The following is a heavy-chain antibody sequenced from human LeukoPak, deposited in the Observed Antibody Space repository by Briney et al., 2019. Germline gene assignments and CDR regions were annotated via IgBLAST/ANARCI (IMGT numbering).Heavy chain of an antibody. D-gene: IGHD3-22*01. CDR3: AKRGVVIRVILVGFHKEAYYFDS. CDR2: ISGSGGST. J-gene: IGHJ4*02. Sequence: AGGSLRLSCAVSGFAFTNYWMSWVRQAPGKGLEWVAGISGSGGSTNYADSVKGRFTISRDNRKNTLYLQMNSLRVEDTAVYFCAKRGVVIRVILVGFHKEAYYFDSWGQGALVTVSS. CDR1: GFAFTNYW. V-gene: IGHV3-23*01.